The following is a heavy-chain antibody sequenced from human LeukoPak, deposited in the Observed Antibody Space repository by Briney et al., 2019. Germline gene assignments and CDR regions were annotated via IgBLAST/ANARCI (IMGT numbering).Heavy chain of an antibody. CDR3: ARCMVLSQGWCNWFDP. D-gene: IGHD6-13*01. CDR1: GFDLTTYP. CDR2: IRIGGGGT. V-gene: IGHV3-23*01. Sequence: LPGEALRLSCSASGFDLTTYPMTRVPQTPAKGLEWVSSIRIGGGGTYYADSVKGRFTISRDNSENTLHLQMSNLRVEDTARYFCARCMVLSQGWCNWFDPWGKGTLVTVSS. J-gene: IGHJ5*02.